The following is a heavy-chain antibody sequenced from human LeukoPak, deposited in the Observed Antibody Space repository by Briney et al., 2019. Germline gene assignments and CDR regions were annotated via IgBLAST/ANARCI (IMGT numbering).Heavy chain of an antibody. D-gene: IGHD3-22*01. Sequence: PGGSLRLSCAASGFTVSSNYMSWVRQAPGKGLEWVSVIYSGGSTYYADSVKGRFTISRDNSKNTLYLQMNSLRAEDTAVYYCASSRRKSVIDYDSSGYLHFQHWGQGTLVTVSS. J-gene: IGHJ1*01. V-gene: IGHV3-53*01. CDR3: ASSRRKSVIDYDSSGYLHFQH. CDR1: GFTVSSNY. CDR2: IYSGGST.